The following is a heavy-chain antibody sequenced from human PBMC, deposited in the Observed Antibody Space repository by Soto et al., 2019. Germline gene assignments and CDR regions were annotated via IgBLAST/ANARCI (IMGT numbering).Heavy chain of an antibody. CDR3: ARGYHGYSYGYSFDY. CDR1: GGTFSSYT. V-gene: IGHV1-69*02. CDR2: IIPILGIA. Sequence: QVQLVQSGAEVKKPGSSVKVSCKASGGTFSSYTISWVRQAPEQGLEWMGRIIPILGIANYAQKFQGRVTITADKSTSTAYMELSSLRSEDTAVYYSARGYHGYSYGYSFDYWGQGTLVTVSS. D-gene: IGHD5-18*01. J-gene: IGHJ4*02.